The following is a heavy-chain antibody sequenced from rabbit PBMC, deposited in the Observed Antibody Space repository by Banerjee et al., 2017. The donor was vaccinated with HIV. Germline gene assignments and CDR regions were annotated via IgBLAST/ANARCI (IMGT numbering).Heavy chain of an antibody. J-gene: IGHJ4*01. CDR2: IYADSSGST. D-gene: IGHD6-1*01. V-gene: IGHV1S45*01. CDR1: GFSFSSSFW. Sequence: QEQLEESGGDLVKPEGSLTLTCTASGFSFSSSFWICWVRQAPGKGLEWIACIYADSSGSTYYASWAKGRFTISKTSSTTVTLQMTSLTAADTATYFCARPADYSYGNAFTLWGPGTLVTVS. CDR3: ARPADYSYGNAFTL.